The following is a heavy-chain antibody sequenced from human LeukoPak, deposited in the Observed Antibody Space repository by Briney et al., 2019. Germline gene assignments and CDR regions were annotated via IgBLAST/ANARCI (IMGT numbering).Heavy chain of an antibody. J-gene: IGHJ4*02. Sequence: ASVKVSCKASGYTFTGYYMHWVRQAPGQGLEWMGRINPNSGGTNYAQKFQGRVTMTRDTSISTAYMELSRLRSDDTAAYYCARDPFSDYYDSSGYYDYWGQGALVTVSS. CDR2: INPNSGGT. V-gene: IGHV1-2*06. CDR1: GYTFTGYY. D-gene: IGHD3-22*01. CDR3: ARDPFSDYYDSSGYYDY.